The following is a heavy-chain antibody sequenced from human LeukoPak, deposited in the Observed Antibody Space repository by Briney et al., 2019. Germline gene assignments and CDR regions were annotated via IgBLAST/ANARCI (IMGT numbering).Heavy chain of an antibody. V-gene: IGHV4-4*07. CDR1: GGSISPYY. D-gene: IGHD3-22*01. J-gene: IGHJ6*03. CDR3: ARAERQFYYDSSGSSYYYYMDV. Sequence: PSETLSLTCTVSGGSISPYYWNWIRQSAGKGLEWIGRIQSSGSTNYNPSLRGRLTISVDKPQNQFSLKLTSVTAADTAVYYCARAERQFYYDSSGSSYYYYMDVWGKGTTVAVSS. CDR2: IQSSGST.